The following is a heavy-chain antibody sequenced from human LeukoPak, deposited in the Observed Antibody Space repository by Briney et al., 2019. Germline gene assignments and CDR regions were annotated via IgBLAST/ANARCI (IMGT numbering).Heavy chain of an antibody. V-gene: IGHV4-30-2*01. J-gene: IGHJ4*02. CDR3: ARGRDILTGYYFDY. D-gene: IGHD3-9*01. Sequence: SETLSLTCAVSGGSISSGGYSWSWIRQPPGKGLEWIGYIYHSGSTYYNPSLKSRVTISVDRSKNQFSLKLSSVTAADTAVYYCARGRDILTGYYFDYWGQGTLVTVSS. CDR2: IYHSGST. CDR1: GGSISSGGYS.